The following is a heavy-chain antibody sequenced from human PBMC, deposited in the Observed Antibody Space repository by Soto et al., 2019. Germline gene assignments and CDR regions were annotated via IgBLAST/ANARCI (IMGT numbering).Heavy chain of an antibody. J-gene: IGHJ6*02. CDR2: INPSGGST. Sequence: GASVKVSCKASGYTFTRYYMHWVRQAPGQGLEWMGIINPSGGSTSYAQKFQGRVTMTRDTSTSTVYMELSSLRSEDTAVYYCASPKLYYDISLDYYYGMDVWGQGTTVTVSS. CDR3: ASPKLYYDISLDYYYGMDV. V-gene: IGHV1-46*01. D-gene: IGHD3-9*01. CDR1: GYTFTRYY.